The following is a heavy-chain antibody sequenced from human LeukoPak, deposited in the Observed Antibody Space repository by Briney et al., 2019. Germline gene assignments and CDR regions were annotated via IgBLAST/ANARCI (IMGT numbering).Heavy chain of an antibody. D-gene: IGHD3-3*01. V-gene: IGHV1-69*04. CDR1: GGTFSSYA. CDR3: ARGYPNQDFGVVTSANAFDI. Sequence: SVKVSCKASGGTFSSYAISWVRQAPGQGLEWMGRIIPILGIANYAQKFQGRVTITADKSASTAYMELSSLRSEDTAVYYCARGYPNQDFGVVTSANAFDIWGQGTMVTVSS. J-gene: IGHJ3*02. CDR2: IIPILGIA.